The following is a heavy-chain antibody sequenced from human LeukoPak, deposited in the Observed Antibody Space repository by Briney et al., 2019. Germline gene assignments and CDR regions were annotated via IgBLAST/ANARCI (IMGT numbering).Heavy chain of an antibody. Sequence: GGSLRLSCAVSGFTFSGFWMSWSRQAPGKGLEWVASINSDGSEGYYADVVRGRFTISRDNAKNSLYLQINSLRAEDTAVYYCARSSYSSSSSVWGQGTMVTVSS. CDR3: ARSSYSSSSSV. J-gene: IGHJ3*01. D-gene: IGHD6-6*01. CDR2: INSDGSEG. V-gene: IGHV3-7*03. CDR1: GFTFSGFW.